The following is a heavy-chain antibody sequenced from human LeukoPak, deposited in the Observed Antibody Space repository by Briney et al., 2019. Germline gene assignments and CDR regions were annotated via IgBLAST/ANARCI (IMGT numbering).Heavy chain of an antibody. J-gene: IGHJ5*02. V-gene: IGHV4-34*01. CDR3: ASQGDPGWFDP. D-gene: IGHD2-21*02. Sequence: KPSETLSLTCAVYGGSFSGYYWSWIRQPPGKGLEWIGEINHSGSTNYNPSLKSRVTISVDTSKNQFSLKLSSVTAADTAVYYCASQGDPGWFDPWGQGTLVTVSS. CDR2: INHSGST. CDR1: GGSFSGYY.